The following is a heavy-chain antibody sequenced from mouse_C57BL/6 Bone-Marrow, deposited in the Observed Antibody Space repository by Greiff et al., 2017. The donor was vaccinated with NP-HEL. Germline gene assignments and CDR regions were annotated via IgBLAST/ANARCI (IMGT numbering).Heavy chain of an antibody. D-gene: IGHD4-1*01. J-gene: IGHJ2*01. V-gene: IGHV1-59*01. CDR3: ARDRLGDFDY. CDR2: IDPSDSYT. CDR1: GYTFTSYW. Sequence: VQLQQPGAELVRPGTSVKLSCKASGYTFTSYWMHWVKQRPGQGLEWIGVIDPSDSYTNYNQKFKGKATLTVDTSSSTAYMQLSSLTSEDSAVYYCARDRLGDFDYWGQGTTLTVSS.